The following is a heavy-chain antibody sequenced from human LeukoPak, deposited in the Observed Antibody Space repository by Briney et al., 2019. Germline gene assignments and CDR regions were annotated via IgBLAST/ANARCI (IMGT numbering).Heavy chain of an antibody. V-gene: IGHV1-18*01. CDR1: GYTFTSYG. Sequence: ASVKVSCKASGYTFTSYGVTWVRQAPGQGLEWMGWISAYNGYTNYEKKFQGRVTMTTDTSTTTAYMELRSLRSDDAAIYYCARGAQPQWQVDFWGQGTLVTVSS. CDR2: ISAYNGYT. D-gene: IGHD2-8*01. J-gene: IGHJ4*02. CDR3: ARGAQPQWQVDF.